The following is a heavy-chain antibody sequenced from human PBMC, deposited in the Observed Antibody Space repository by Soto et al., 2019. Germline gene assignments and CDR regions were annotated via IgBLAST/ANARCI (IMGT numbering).Heavy chain of an antibody. CDR3: ARSRVWFGELNYGMDV. Sequence: VGSLRLSCAASGFTFSSYGMHWVRQAPGKGLEWVAVIWYDGSNKYYADSVKGRFTISRDNSKNTLYLQMNSLRAEDTAVYYCARSRVWFGELNYGMDVWGQGTTVTVSS. V-gene: IGHV3-33*01. CDR2: IWYDGSNK. CDR1: GFTFSSYG. D-gene: IGHD3-10*01. J-gene: IGHJ6*02.